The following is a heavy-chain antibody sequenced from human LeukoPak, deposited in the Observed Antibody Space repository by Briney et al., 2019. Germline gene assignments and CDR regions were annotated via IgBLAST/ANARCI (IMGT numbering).Heavy chain of an antibody. D-gene: IGHD6-13*01. CDR3: ARVGIAALDYFDY. Sequence: SETLSLTCTVSGGSISSYYWSWIRQPLGKGLEWIGYIYYSGSTNYNPSLKSRVTISVDTSKNQFSLKLSSVTAADTAVYYCARVGIAALDYFDYWGQGTLVTVSS. J-gene: IGHJ4*02. V-gene: IGHV4-59*01. CDR2: IYYSGST. CDR1: GGSISSYY.